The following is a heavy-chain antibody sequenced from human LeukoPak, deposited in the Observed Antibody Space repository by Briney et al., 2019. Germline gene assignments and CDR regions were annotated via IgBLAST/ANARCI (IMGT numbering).Heavy chain of an antibody. CDR2: ISSSSSYI. CDR3: ARDRHCVNGVCHSPAGMDV. Sequence: GGSLRLSCAASGFTFSSHSMNWVRQAPGKGLEWVSSISSSSSYIYYADSVKGRFTISRDNAKNSLYLQMNSLRAEDTAVYYCARDRHCVNGVCHSPAGMDVWGQGTTVTVSS. CDR1: GFTFSSHS. V-gene: IGHV3-21*01. D-gene: IGHD2-8*01. J-gene: IGHJ6*02.